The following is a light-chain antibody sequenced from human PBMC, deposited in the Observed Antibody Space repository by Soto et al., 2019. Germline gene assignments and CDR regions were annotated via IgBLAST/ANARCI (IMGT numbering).Light chain of an antibody. CDR2: GAS. Sequence: EIVLTQSPGTLSLSPGERATLSCRASQSVSNNYLAWYQQKPGQAPRLLIYGASNRATGIPARFSGSGSGTEFTLTISSLQSEDFAVYYCQQYNNWPGTFGQGTKVDTK. CDR1: QSVSNN. CDR3: QQYNNWPGT. J-gene: IGKJ1*01. V-gene: IGKV3D-15*01.